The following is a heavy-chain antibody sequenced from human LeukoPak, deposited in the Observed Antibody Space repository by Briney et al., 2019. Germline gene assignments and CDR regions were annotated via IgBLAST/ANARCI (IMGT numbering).Heavy chain of an antibody. CDR3: ARVSIAAAGKPDYYYYYYMDV. V-gene: IGHV4-59*01. D-gene: IGHD6-13*01. CDR1: ADSITMYY. Sequence: SETLSLTCTVSADSITMYYWSWIRQPPGKGLEWIGYIYYSGSTNYNPSLKSRVTISVDTSKNQFSLKLSSVTAADTAVYYCARVSIAAAGKPDYYYYYYMDVWGKGTTVTVSS. CDR2: IYYSGST. J-gene: IGHJ6*03.